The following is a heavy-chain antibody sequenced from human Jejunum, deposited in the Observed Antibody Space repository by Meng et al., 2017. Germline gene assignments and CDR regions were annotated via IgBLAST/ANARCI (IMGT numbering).Heavy chain of an antibody. CDR2: ITPDGRST. Sequence: VQVVGSGGGVVERGGCLRPFCATSGFPFSSYWMHWVRQAPGKGLVWVSRITPDGRSTSYADAVRGRFTISRDSAKNTLYLQMNSLRAEDTAVYYCVRDKDGYNYWGQGTLVTVSS. J-gene: IGHJ4*02. V-gene: IGHV3-74*01. CDR3: VRDKDGYNY. D-gene: IGHD5-24*01. CDR1: GFPFSSYW.